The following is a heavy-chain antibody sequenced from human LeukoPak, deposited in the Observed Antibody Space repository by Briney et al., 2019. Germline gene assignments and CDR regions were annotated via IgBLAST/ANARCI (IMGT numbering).Heavy chain of an antibody. CDR3: ARGHYGSGSSHAFDI. D-gene: IGHD3-10*01. CDR1: GYSISTGYY. V-gene: IGHV4-38-2*02. CDR2: IYYSGST. Sequence: SETLSLTCTVSGYSISTGYYWDWIRQPPGKGLEWIGYIYYSGSTNYNPSLKSRVTMSVDTSKNQFSLKLSSVTAADTAVYYCARGHYGSGSSHAFDIWGQGTMVTVSS. J-gene: IGHJ3*02.